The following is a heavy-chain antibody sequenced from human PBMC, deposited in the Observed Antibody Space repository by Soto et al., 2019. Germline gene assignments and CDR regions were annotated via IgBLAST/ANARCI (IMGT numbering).Heavy chain of an antibody. J-gene: IGHJ5*02. V-gene: IGHV1-69*01. CDR2: IIPIFGAA. CDR1: GGTFTNYV. Sequence: QVQMVQSGAEVRKPGSSVKVSCKISGGTFTNYVISWLRQAPGQGLEWMVGIIPIFGAANLAQKFQGRVTITADESTSTVNMELSSLTSEDTAVYYCARGRSSPNFDPWGQGTLVTVSS. CDR3: ARGRSSPNFDP. D-gene: IGHD6-6*01.